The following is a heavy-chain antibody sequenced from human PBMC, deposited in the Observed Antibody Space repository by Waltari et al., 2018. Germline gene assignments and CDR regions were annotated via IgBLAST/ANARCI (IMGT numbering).Heavy chain of an antibody. Sequence: EVQLVESGGGLAQPGRSLSLSCSASGFIFAGYALHWVRQTPRKGLEWVSSISWNSGRIGYVDSVRGRFIVSRDNAKNSLYLQMNSLRAEDTALYYCVKDMASGSYEAPDAFDIWGQGTMVTVSS. CDR2: ISWNSGRI. D-gene: IGHD3-10*01. CDR3: VKDMASGSYEAPDAFDI. J-gene: IGHJ3*02. CDR1: GFIFAGYA. V-gene: IGHV3-9*01.